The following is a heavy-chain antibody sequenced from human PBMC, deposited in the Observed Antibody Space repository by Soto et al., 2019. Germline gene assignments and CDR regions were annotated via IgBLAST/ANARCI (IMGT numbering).Heavy chain of an antibody. CDR1: GFTFSSYA. D-gene: IGHD4-17*01. J-gene: IGHJ3*01. CDR2: IAYDGRNK. V-gene: IGHV3-30*04. CDR3: ARGRGGSYGGNSANFDV. Sequence: GGSLRLSCAASGFTFSSYAMHWVRQAPGKGLEWVAVIAYDGRNKYYADSVKGRFTISRDNSLNMLYLQINSLRAEDTAVYYCARGRGGSYGGNSANFDVWGQGTVVTVSS.